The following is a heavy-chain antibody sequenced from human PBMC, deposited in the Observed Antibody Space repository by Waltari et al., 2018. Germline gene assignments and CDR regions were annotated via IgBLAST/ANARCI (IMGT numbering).Heavy chain of an antibody. Sequence: QVQLVQSGAEVKKPGASVKVSCKASGYTFTGYYLPWVRQTPGQGLEWSGRINPNNGVTNSAQKFQGRVTMTRDTSISTAYMELSGLRSDDTAVYYCETRGTSSSFWGQGTLVTVSS. J-gene: IGHJ4*02. CDR2: INPNNGVT. V-gene: IGHV1-2*06. D-gene: IGHD2-2*01. CDR3: ETRGTSSSF. CDR1: GYTFTGYY.